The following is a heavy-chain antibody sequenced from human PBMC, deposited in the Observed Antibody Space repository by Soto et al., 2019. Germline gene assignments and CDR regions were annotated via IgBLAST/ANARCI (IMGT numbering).Heavy chain of an antibody. Sequence: SETLSLTCTVSGGSISSGDYHWSWIRQPPGKGLEWIGFVYYTGNTYYNPSLKSRVTISVDTSKNQFSLKLSSATAADTAVYYCARSDFWSGYYTDYWGQGTLLTVSS. CDR2: VYYTGNT. V-gene: IGHV4-30-4*08. CDR1: GGSISSGDYH. D-gene: IGHD3-3*01. J-gene: IGHJ4*02. CDR3: ARSDFWSGYYTDY.